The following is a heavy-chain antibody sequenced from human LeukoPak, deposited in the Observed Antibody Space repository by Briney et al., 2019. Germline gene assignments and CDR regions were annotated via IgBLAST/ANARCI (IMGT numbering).Heavy chain of an antibody. CDR2: LYYSGST. Sequence: SETLSFTCTVSGGSISSYYWSWIRQPPGRGLEWIGYLYYSGSTNYNPSLKSRVTISVHTSKNQFSLKLSSVTAADTAVYYCARVQIGYSYGLFDYWGQGTLVTVSS. V-gene: IGHV4-59*01. CDR1: GGSISSYY. CDR3: ARVQIGYSYGLFDY. J-gene: IGHJ4*02. D-gene: IGHD5-18*01.